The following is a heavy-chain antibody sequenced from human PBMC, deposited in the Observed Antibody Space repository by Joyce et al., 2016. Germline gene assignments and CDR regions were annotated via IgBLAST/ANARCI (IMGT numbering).Heavy chain of an antibody. Sequence: QVQLVQSGAEVKKPGASVKVSCKASGYIFTDYFIHWVRPAPGQGLERSGLINPNSGDTHSAQKFQVWVTLTLDTSISTAYMELRRLKSDDTAIYYCARASNGSDGTIYKGMDVWGQGSTVTVSS. J-gene: IGHJ6*02. CDR1: GYIFTDYF. CDR3: ARASNGSDGTIYKGMDV. D-gene: IGHD4/OR15-4a*01. CDR2: INPNSGDT. V-gene: IGHV1-2*04.